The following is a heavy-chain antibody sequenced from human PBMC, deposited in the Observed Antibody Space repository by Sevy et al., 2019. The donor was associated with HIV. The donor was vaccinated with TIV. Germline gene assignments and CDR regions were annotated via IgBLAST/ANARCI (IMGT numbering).Heavy chain of an antibody. CDR2: INPKRGGA. J-gene: IGHJ6*02. CDR1: EYTFIDYY. Sequence: ASVKVSCKATEYTFIDYYIHWVRQAPGQGLEWMGRINPKRGGANYAQSFQGRVTMTRDTSLNTIYMQLTSLRGDDTAVYYCAREEIGYGMDVLGQGTAVTVSS. V-gene: IGHV1-2*06. CDR3: AREEIGYGMDV.